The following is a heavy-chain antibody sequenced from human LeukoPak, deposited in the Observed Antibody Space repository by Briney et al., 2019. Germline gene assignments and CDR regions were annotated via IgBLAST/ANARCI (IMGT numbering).Heavy chain of an antibody. CDR3: AKECSGGSCYSNSQYYYYGMDV. D-gene: IGHD2-15*01. J-gene: IGHJ6*02. Sequence: GGSLRLSCAASGFTFSSYAMSWVRQAPGKGLEWVSAISGSGGSTYYADSVKGRFIISRDNSKNTLYLQMNSLRAEDTAVFYCAKECSGGSCYSNSQYYYYGMDVWGQGTTVTVSS. CDR1: GFTFSSYA. V-gene: IGHV3-23*01. CDR2: ISGSGGST.